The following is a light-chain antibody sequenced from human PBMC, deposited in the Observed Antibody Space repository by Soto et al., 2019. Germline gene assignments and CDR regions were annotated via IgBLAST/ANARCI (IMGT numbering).Light chain of an antibody. CDR3: AAWDDSLNGLV. CDR2: NNN. Sequence: QSVLTQPPSASGTPGQRVTISCSESSSYIGSNTVNWYQQLPGTAPKLLIYNNNQRPSGVPDRFSGSKSGTSASLAISGLQSEDEADYYCAAWDDSLNGLVFGTGTKVTVL. J-gene: IGLJ1*01. V-gene: IGLV1-44*01. CDR1: SSYIGSNT.